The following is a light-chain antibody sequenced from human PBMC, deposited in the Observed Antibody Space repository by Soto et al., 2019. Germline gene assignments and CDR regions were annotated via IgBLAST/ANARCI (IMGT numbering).Light chain of an antibody. CDR3: QQYYSTPIT. Sequence: DIVMTQSPDSLAVSLGERATINCKSSQSVLYSSNNKNYLAWYQQKPGQPPKLLIYSASTRESGVPDRFRGSGSGTDFTLTIITLQAEDVAVYDCQQYYSTPITFGQGTRLEIK. J-gene: IGKJ5*01. CDR2: SAS. CDR1: QSVLYSSNNKNY. V-gene: IGKV4-1*01.